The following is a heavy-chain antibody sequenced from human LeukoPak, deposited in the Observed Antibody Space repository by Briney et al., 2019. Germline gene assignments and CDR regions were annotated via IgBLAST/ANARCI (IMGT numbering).Heavy chain of an antibody. CDR3: ARTKILNRSSWYLGPNWFDP. Sequence: SETLSLTCAVYGGSFSGYYWSWIRQPPGKGLEWIGEINHSGSTNYNPSLKSRVTISVDTSKNQFSLKLSSVTAADTAVYYCARTKILNRSSWYLGPNWFDPWGQGTLVTVSS. CDR2: INHSGST. D-gene: IGHD6-13*01. V-gene: IGHV4-34*01. J-gene: IGHJ5*02. CDR1: GGSFSGYY.